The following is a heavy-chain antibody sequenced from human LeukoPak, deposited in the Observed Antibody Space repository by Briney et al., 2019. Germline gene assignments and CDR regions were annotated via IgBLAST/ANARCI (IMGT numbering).Heavy chain of an antibody. CDR1: GYTFTGYY. J-gene: IGHJ6*03. CDR2: INPNSGGT. D-gene: IGHD3-16*01. CDR3: ARAGGYYYYYMDV. V-gene: IGHV1-2*02. Sequence: ASVKVSCKASGYTFTGYYMHWVRQAPGQGLEWMGWINPNSGGTNYARKFQGRVTMTRDTSISTAYMELSRLRSDDTPVYYCARAGGYYYYYMDVWGKGTTVTVSS.